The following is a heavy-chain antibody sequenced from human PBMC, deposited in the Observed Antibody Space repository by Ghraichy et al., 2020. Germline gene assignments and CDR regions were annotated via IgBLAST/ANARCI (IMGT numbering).Heavy chain of an antibody. CDR2: ISGSGGST. V-gene: IGHV3-23*01. Sequence: GGSLRLSCAASGFTFSSYAMSWVRQAPGKGLEWVSAISGSGGSTYYADSVKGRFTISRDNSKNTLYLQMNSLRAEDTAVYYCAKDDYDSSDNRPYYFDYWGQGTLVTVSS. CDR3: AKDDYDSSDNRPYYFDY. CDR1: GFTFSSYA. J-gene: IGHJ4*02. D-gene: IGHD3-22*01.